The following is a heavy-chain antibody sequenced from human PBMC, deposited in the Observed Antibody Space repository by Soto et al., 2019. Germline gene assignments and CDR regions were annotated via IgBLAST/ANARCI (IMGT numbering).Heavy chain of an antibody. CDR2: IIPLYGTP. Sequence: QVQLVQSGAEVKKPGSSVKVSCKASGGTFSSYAFSWVRQAPGQGLEWMGGIIPLYGTPNYAQKFQGRVVITADEFTSTAYVELSRLRSEDTALYFCATHDSSGGYWYFQRWGQGTLVTVS. J-gene: IGHJ1*01. D-gene: IGHD3-22*01. V-gene: IGHV1-69*01. CDR1: GGTFSSYA. CDR3: ATHDSSGGYWYFQR.